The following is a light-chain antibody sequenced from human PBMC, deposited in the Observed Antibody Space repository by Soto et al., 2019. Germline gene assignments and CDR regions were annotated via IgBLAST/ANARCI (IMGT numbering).Light chain of an antibody. CDR2: SNN. J-gene: IGLJ2*01. Sequence: QSVLTQPPSASGTPGQRVTISCSGSSSNIGSNTVNWYQQLQGTAPKLLIYSNNQRPSGVPDRFSGSKSGTSASLAISGLQSEDDAYYYCAAWDDSLNGLVFGGGTKLTVL. CDR1: SSNIGSNT. V-gene: IGLV1-44*01. CDR3: AAWDDSLNGLV.